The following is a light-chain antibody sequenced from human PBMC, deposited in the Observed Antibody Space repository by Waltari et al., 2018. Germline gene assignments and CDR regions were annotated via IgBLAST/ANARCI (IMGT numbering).Light chain of an antibody. CDR3: LQYYKWHPRFT. CDR1: HTVTTN. CDR2: AAS. Sequence: TQSPATLSVSPGATATLSCRASHTVTTNLAWYQHILGQPPRLLIFAASTRAAGVQVRFSISGSGTDRDLAIRIMQSEDFAVYYCLQYYKWHPRFTFGPGTRVEIK. J-gene: IGKJ4*02. V-gene: IGKV3-15*01.